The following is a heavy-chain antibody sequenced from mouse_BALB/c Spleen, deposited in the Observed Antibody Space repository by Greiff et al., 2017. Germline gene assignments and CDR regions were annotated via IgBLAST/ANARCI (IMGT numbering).Heavy chain of an antibody. CDR2: INSNGGST. Sequence: EVKLVESGGGLVQPGGSLKLSCAASGFTFSSYGMSWVRQPPDKRLELVATINSNGGSTYYPDSVKGRFTIARDNAKNTLYLQMSSLKSEDTAMYGCAGEEGGRGFADWGQGTTVTVSA. CDR3: AGEEGGRGFAD. D-gene: IGHD1-1*01. J-gene: IGHJ3*01. CDR1: GFTFSSYG. V-gene: IGHV5-6-3*01.